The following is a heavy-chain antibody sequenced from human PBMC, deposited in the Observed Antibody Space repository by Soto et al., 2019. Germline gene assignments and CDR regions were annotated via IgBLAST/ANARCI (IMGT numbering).Heavy chain of an antibody. CDR2: ISGSGGST. D-gene: IGHD1-26*01. CDR1: GFTFSSYA. V-gene: IGHV3-23*01. CDR3: AKWVRYSGSIDY. Sequence: EVQLLESGGGLVQPGGSLRLSCAASGFTFSSYAMSWVRQAPGMGLAWVSAISGSGGSTYYADSVKGRFTISRDNSKNTLYLQMNSLRAEDTAVYYCAKWVRYSGSIDYWGQGTLVTVSS. J-gene: IGHJ4*02.